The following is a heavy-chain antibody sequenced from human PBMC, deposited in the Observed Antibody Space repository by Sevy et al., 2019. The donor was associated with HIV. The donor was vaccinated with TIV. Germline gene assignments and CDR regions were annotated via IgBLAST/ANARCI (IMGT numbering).Heavy chain of an antibody. CDR1: GFTFRNYW. CDR3: ARVRTWNDFYYNYGMDV. Sequence: GGSLRLSCAASGFTFRNYWMSWVRQAPGKGLEWVANTKEDGSENYYVDSVKGRFTISRDNAKNSLYLQMNSLRAEDTAVYYCARVRTWNDFYYNYGMDVWGQGTTVTVSS. D-gene: IGHD1-1*01. J-gene: IGHJ6*02. V-gene: IGHV3-7*01. CDR2: TKEDGSEN.